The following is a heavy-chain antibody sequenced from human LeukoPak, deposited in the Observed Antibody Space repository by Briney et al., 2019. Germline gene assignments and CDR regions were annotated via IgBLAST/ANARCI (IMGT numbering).Heavy chain of an antibody. V-gene: IGHV3-23*01. CDR1: GFTFSNYA. J-gene: IGHJ3*02. CDR2: ISTSGGTT. CDR3: ARDSPNYSKGAIDI. D-gene: IGHD1-7*01. Sequence: PGGSLRLSCAASGFTFSNYAMTWVRQAPGKGLEWVSSISTSGGTTYYTDSVKGRFTISRDNAKNTLNLQMSSLRAEDTAVYYCARDSPNYSKGAIDIWGQGTMVTVSS.